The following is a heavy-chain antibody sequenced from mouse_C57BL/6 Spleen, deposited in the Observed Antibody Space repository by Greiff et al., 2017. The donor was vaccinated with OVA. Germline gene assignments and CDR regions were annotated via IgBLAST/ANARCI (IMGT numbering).Heavy chain of an antibody. D-gene: IGHD2-3*01. Sequence: QVHVKQPGAELVMPGASVKLSCKASGYTFTSYWMHWVKQRPGQGLEWIGEIDPSDSYTNYNQKFKGKSTLTVDKSSSTAYMQLSSLTSEDSAVYYCARANGYYGFAYWGQGTLVTVSA. J-gene: IGHJ3*01. CDR1: GYTFTSYW. CDR2: IDPSDSYT. CDR3: ARANGYYGFAY. V-gene: IGHV1-69*01.